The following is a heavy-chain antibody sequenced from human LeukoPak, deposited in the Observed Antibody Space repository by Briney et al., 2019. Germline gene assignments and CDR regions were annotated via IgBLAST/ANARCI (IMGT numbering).Heavy chain of an antibody. CDR3: ARDDYYDSSGYLSPRLQAPVRVSCGMDV. J-gene: IGHJ6*02. CDR2: ISYDGSDK. V-gene: IGHV3-30-3*01. D-gene: IGHD3-22*01. Sequence: QPGRSLRLSCAASGFTFSSYAMHWVRQAPGKGLEWVAVISYDGSDKYYADSVKGRFTISRDNSKNTLYLQMNSLRAEDTAVYYCARDDYYDSSGYLSPRLQAPVRVSCGMDVWGQGTTVTVSS. CDR1: GFTFSSYA.